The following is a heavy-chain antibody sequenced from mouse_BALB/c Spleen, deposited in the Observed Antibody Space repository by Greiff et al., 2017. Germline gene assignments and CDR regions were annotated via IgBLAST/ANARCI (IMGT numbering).Heavy chain of an antibody. V-gene: IGHV3-2*02. J-gene: IGHJ2*01. CDR2: ISYSGST. Sequence: EVKLVESGPGLVKPSQSLSLTCTVTGYSITSDYAWNWIRQFPGNKLEWMGYISYSGSTSYNPSLKSRISITRDTSKNQFFLQLNSVTTEDTATYYCARGGGGYFDYWGQGTTLTVSS. CDR1: GYSITSDYA. CDR3: ARGGGGYFDY.